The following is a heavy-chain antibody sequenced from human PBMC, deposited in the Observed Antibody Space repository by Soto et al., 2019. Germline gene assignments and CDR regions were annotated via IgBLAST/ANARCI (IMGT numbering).Heavy chain of an antibody. D-gene: IGHD2-15*01. Sequence: QLQLQESGPGLVKPSETLSLTCTVSGGSISSSSYYWGWIRQPPGKGLEWIGSIYYSGSTYYNPSLKSRVTISVDTSKNQFSLTLSSVTAADTAVYYCARLQFYCSGGSCYYWFDPWGQGTLVTVSS. J-gene: IGHJ5*02. CDR2: IYYSGST. V-gene: IGHV4-39*01. CDR1: GGSISSSSYY. CDR3: ARLQFYCSGGSCYYWFDP.